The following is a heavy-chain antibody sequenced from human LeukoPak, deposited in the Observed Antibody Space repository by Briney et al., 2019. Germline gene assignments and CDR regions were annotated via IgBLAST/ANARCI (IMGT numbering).Heavy chain of an antibody. D-gene: IGHD5-18*01. Sequence: GGSLRLSCAASGITVTSNHMSWVRQAPGKELEWVSVIYSGGSTYYADSVKGRFTISRDNSKDTLYLQMDSLRTEDTAVYFCAKLYNYGYINWGQGTLVTVSS. J-gene: IGHJ4*02. CDR2: IYSGGST. V-gene: IGHV3-66*01. CDR1: GITVTSNH. CDR3: AKLYNYGYIN.